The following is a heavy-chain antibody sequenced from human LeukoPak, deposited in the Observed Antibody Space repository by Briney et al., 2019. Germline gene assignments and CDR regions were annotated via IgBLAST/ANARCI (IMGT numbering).Heavy chain of an antibody. CDR3: ARDLPYCGGDCYGSYYYGMDV. D-gene: IGHD2-21*02. V-gene: IGHV1-3*01. Sequence: ASVKVSCKASGYTFTSYAMHWVRQAPGQRLEWMGWINAGNGNTKYSQKFQGRVTITRDTSASTAYMELSSLRSEDTAVYYCARDLPYCGGDCYGSYYYGMDVWGQGTTVTVSS. CDR2: INAGNGNT. J-gene: IGHJ6*02. CDR1: GYTFTSYA.